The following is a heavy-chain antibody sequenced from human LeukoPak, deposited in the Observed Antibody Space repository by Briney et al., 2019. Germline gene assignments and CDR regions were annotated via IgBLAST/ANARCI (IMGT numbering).Heavy chain of an antibody. Sequence: GGSLRLSCAASGFVFSSYGMHWVRQAPGKGLEWVALISYDGSNKFYGDSVKGQFSISRDNSKDTLYLQMNSLRAEDTAVYLCAREPGDGQNAEAFDVWGHGTMVTVSS. CDR3: AREPGDGQNAEAFDV. J-gene: IGHJ3*01. CDR2: ISYDGSNK. D-gene: IGHD3-16*01. CDR1: GFVFSSYG. V-gene: IGHV3-30*03.